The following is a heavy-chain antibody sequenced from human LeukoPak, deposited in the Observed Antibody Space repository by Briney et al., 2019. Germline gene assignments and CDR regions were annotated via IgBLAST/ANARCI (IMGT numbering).Heavy chain of an antibody. CDR3: VRSNRDTTNCYGWFDP. D-gene: IGHD2-2*01. J-gene: IGHJ5*02. CDR1: GFTFNSYW. CDR2: INSNGRSS. V-gene: IGHV3-74*01. Sequence: GGSLRLSCAASGFTFNSYWMHWVRQAPGKGLVWVSRINSNGRSSSYADSVKGRFAISRDNAKDTLFLQMNSLGAEDTAVYYCVRSNRDTTNCYGWFDPWGQGTLVTVSS.